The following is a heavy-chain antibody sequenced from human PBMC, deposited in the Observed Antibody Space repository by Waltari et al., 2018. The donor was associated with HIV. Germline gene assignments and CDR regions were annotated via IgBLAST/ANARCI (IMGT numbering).Heavy chain of an antibody. D-gene: IGHD3-10*01. CDR2: FDPQHGET. CDR3: ATDAGDLRFGAFDV. V-gene: IGHV1-24*01. CDR1: DYTFTELT. Sequence: QVQLVQSGAEVKKPGASVKVSCKASDYTFTELTIQWVRQAPGKGLEWMGSFDPQHGETIYAEEFQGRVSMTGDTSANTASMELRSLRSGDTAVYYCATDAGDLRFGAFDVWGQGTVVTVSS. J-gene: IGHJ3*01.